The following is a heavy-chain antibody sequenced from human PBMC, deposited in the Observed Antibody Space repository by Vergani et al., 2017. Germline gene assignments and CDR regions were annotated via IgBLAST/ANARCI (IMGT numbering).Heavy chain of an antibody. CDR1: GGSISSYY. J-gene: IGHJ6*03. Sequence: QVQLQESGPGLVKPSETLSLPCTVSGGSISSYYWSWIRQPPGKGLEWIGYIYYSGSTNYHPSLKSRVTISVDTSKNQFSLKLSSVTAADTAVYYCARVSPSTYYDFWSGDGAYYMDVWGKGTTVTVSS. V-gene: IGHV4-59*01. CDR2: IYYSGST. D-gene: IGHD3-3*01. CDR3: ARVSPSTYYDFWSGDGAYYMDV.